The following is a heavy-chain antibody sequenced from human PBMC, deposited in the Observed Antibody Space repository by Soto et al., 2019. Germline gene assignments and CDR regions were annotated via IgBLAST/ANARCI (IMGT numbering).Heavy chain of an antibody. CDR1: GYTFTSYD. Sequence: QVPLVQSGAEVKKPGASVKVSCKTSGYTFTSYDINWVRPATGQGLEWMGWMNPNTGNTGYAQNLQGRVTLTRDTSLSTAYMELSSLRSQDTAVYYCVTTALASSGWGQGTLVTVSS. CDR3: VTTALASSG. V-gene: IGHV1-8*01. CDR2: MNPNTGNT. D-gene: IGHD3-22*01. J-gene: IGHJ4*02.